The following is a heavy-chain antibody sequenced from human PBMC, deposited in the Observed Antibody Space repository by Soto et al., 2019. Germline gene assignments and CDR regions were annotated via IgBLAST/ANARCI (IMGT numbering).Heavy chain of an antibody. D-gene: IGHD2-2*02. J-gene: IGHJ6*02. Sequence: ASVKVSCKASGYTFTSYAMHWVRQAPGQRLEWMGWINPGNGNTKYSQKFQGRVTITRDESTSTAYMELSSLRSEDTAVYCCARRSDYIVLVPAAIAGRDYYYGMDVWGQGTTVTVSS. CDR2: INPGNGNT. V-gene: IGHV1-3*01. CDR3: ARRSDYIVLVPAAIAGRDYYYGMDV. CDR1: GYTFTSYA.